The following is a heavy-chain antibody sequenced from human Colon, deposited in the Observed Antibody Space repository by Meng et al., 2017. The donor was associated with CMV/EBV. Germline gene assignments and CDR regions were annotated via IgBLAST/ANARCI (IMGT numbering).Heavy chain of an antibody. V-gene: IGHV3-23*01. J-gene: IGHJ4*02. D-gene: IGHD2-15*01. CDR2: ISESGDVI. Sequence: GESLKISCAASGFIFSSYVMSWVRQAPGKGLEWVSSISESGDVIHYADSVKGRFTISRDNSRNTLYLQMNSLRAEDTAVYYCAKGGAYCSGGSCSSPFDYWGQGTLVTVSS. CDR3: AKGGAYCSGGSCSSPFDY. CDR1: GFIFSSYV.